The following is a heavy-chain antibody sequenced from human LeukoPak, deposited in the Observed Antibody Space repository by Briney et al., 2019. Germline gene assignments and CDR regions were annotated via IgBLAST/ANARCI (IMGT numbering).Heavy chain of an antibody. CDR1: GGSISSYD. D-gene: IGHD5-18*01. J-gene: IGHJ4*02. V-gene: IGHV4-59*12. CDR3: AREEAGYNYGYRY. CDR2: IYYSGST. Sequence: NPSETLSLTCTVSGGSISSYDWSWIRQPPGKGLEWIGYIYYSGSTNYNPSLKSRVTISVDTSKNQFSLKLSSVTAADTAVYYCAREEAGYNYGYRYWGQGTLVTVSS.